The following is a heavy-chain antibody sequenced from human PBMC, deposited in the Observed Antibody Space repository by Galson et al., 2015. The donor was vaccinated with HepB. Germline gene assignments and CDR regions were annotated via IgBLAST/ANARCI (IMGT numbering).Heavy chain of an antibody. D-gene: IGHD2-21*01. V-gene: IGHV4-4*07. CDR3: ARGEAWRDCFDM. J-gene: IGHJ3*02. CDR1: GASMLNYR. Sequence: SETLSLTCTVSGASMLNYRWSWIRQPAGKGLEWIGRIYTDGTTNYTSPLKSRVTMSVDTTKNQFSLHLTSVTAADTAVYYCARGEAWRDCFDMWGQGTMVTVSS. CDR2: IYTDGTT.